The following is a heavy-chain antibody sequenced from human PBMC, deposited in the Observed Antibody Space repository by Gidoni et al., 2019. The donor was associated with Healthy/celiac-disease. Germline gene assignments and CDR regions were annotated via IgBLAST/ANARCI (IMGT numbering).Heavy chain of an antibody. CDR3: TLSSSNFDY. V-gene: IGHV3-73*02. Sequence: EAPLVASVGGLVLPGGSMKLSCAASWFTFSGSAMHWVRQASGKGLEWVGRIRSKANSYATAYAASVKGRFTISRDDSKNTAYLQMNSLKTEDTAVYYCTLSSSNFDYWGQGTLVTVSS. J-gene: IGHJ4*02. D-gene: IGHD6-6*01. CDR2: IRSKANSYAT. CDR1: WFTFSGSA.